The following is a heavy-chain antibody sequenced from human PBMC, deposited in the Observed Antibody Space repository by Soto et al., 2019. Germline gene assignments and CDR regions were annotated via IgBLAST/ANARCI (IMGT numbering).Heavy chain of an antibody. Sequence: GGSLRLSCAASGFTFSDYGMSWVRQAPGKGLEWVSGINWNGGSTGYVDSVKGRFTISRDNAKNSLYLQMNSLRAEDTDVYPVARDIVNWSSEGTDGFDIWGQGTMVTVSS. J-gene: IGHJ3*02. V-gene: IGHV3-20*01. CDR2: INWNGGST. D-gene: IGHD1-20*01. CDR3: ARDIVNWSSEGTDGFDI. CDR1: GFTFSDYG.